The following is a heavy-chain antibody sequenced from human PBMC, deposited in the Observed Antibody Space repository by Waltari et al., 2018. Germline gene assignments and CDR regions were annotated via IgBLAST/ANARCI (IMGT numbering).Heavy chain of an antibody. CDR1: GGSISSYY. CDR2: IYYSGST. V-gene: IGHV4-59*01. D-gene: IGHD5-18*01. Sequence: QVQLQESGPGLVKPSETLSLTCTVSGGSISSYYWSWIRQPPGKGLEWIGYIYYSGSTNYNPYLKSRVTISVDTSKNQFSLKLSSVTAADTAVYYCATEIRGYSYDYTVWGQGTLVTVSS. CDR3: ATEIRGYSYDYTV. J-gene: IGHJ4*02.